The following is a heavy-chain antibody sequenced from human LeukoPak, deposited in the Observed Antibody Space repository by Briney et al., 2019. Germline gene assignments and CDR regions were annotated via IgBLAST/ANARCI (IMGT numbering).Heavy chain of an antibody. CDR3: ARDSDSSGTDY. Sequence: TLSLTCTVSGGSISSGGYYWSWIRQHPGKGLEWIGYIYYSGSTYYNPSLKSRVTISVDTSKNQFSLKLSSVTAADTAVYYCARDSDSSGTDYWGQGTLVTVSS. D-gene: IGHD3-22*01. CDR1: GGSISSGGYY. V-gene: IGHV4-31*03. CDR2: IYYSGST. J-gene: IGHJ4*02.